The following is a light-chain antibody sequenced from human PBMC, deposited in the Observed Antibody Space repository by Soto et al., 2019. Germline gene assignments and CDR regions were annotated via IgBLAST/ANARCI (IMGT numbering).Light chain of an antibody. J-gene: IGKJ1*01. CDR2: AAS. V-gene: IGKV1-6*01. Sequence: AIQMTQFPSSLSASVRDRVTVTSRASQDIRKDLGWYQQKPGKAPKLLIYAASSLQSGVPSRFSGSGSGTQFTLTISSLQPEDVATYYCLQNYNYPWTFDQGTKVEIK. CDR3: LQNYNYPWT. CDR1: QDIRKD.